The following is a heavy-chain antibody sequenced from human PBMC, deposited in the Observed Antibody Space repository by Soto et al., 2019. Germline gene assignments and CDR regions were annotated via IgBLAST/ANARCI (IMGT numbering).Heavy chain of an antibody. D-gene: IGHD6-13*01. CDR2: IYDSGNT. CDR3: ARGQGAAAGHSNFDY. J-gene: IGHJ4*02. V-gene: IGHV4-39*07. CDR1: GDSFCSTSYS. Sequence: PSETPSRTCTVSGDSFCSTSYSGGWVHQPPGKGLEWIGYIYDSGNTYYNPSLKSQFSISVDRSKNQFSLKLSSVTAADTAVYYCARGQGAAAGHSNFDYWGQGALVTVSS.